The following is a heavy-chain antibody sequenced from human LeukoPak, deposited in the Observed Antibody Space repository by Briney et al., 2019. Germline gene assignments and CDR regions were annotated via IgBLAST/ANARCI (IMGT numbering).Heavy chain of an antibody. D-gene: IGHD5-18*01. CDR3: AREVAMATYDY. CDR2: IYYSGST. J-gene: IGHJ4*02. V-gene: IGHV4-59*01. CDR1: GGSISSYY. Sequence: SETLSLTCTVSGGSISSYYWSWIRQPPGKGLEWIGYIYYSGSTNYNPSLKSRVTISVDTSKNQFSLKLSSVNTAVYYCAREVAMATYDYWGQGTLVTVSS.